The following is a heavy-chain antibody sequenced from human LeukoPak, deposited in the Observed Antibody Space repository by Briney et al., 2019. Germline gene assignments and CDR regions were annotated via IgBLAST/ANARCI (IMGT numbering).Heavy chain of an antibody. J-gene: IGHJ1*01. Sequence: SVKVSCKASGYIFTNYGISWVRQAPGQGLEWMGGIIPIFGTANYAQKFQGRVTITADESTSTAYMELSSLRSEDTAVYYCAREGRGTTEYFQHWGQGTLVTVSS. CDR2: IIPIFGTA. CDR3: AREGRGTTEYFQH. CDR1: GYIFTNYG. D-gene: IGHD1-1*01. V-gene: IGHV1-69*13.